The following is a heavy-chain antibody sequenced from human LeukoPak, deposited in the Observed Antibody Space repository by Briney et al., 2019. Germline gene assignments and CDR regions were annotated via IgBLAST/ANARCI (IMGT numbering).Heavy chain of an antibody. J-gene: IGHJ5*02. CDR2: IRYDGSNK. V-gene: IGHV3-30*02. CDR3: AKSPYYYDSSGYRGWFDP. Sequence: GGSLRLSCAASGFTFSSYGMHWVRQAPGKGLEWVAFIRYDGSNKYYADSVKGRFTISRDNSKNTLYLQMNSLRAEDTAVYYCAKSPYYYDSSGYRGWFDPWGQGTLVTVSS. CDR1: GFTFSSYG. D-gene: IGHD3-22*01.